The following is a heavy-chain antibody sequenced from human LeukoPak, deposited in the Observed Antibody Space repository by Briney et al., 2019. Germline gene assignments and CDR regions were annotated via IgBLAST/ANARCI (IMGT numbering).Heavy chain of an antibody. V-gene: IGHV3-23*01. CDR1: AITFSTYA. CDR3: AKEYSSSWYDEYWYFDL. Sequence: GGSLRLSCAASAITFSTYAMSWVRQAPGKGLECVSVISGGAGSTYYADSVKGRFTISRDNSKNTLYLQMNSLRAEDTAVYYCAKEYSSSWYDEYWYFDLWGRGTLVTVSS. J-gene: IGHJ2*01. CDR2: ISGGAGST. D-gene: IGHD6-13*01.